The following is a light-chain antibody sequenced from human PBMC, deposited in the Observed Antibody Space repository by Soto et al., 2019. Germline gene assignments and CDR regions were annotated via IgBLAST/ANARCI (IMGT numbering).Light chain of an antibody. CDR3: QQYGSLIT. CDR1: QSVSSSY. V-gene: IGKV3-20*01. J-gene: IGKJ5*01. Sequence: EVVMTQSPVTLSVSPGQRATLTCRASQSVSSSYLAWYQQKPGQALRLLIYRASSRATGIPDRFSGSGSGTDFTLTISRLEPEDFAVYYCQQYGSLITFGQGTRLEIK. CDR2: RAS.